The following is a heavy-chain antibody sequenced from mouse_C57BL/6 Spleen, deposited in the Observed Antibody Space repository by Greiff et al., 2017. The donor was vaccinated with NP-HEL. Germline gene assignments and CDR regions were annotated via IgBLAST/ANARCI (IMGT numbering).Heavy chain of an antibody. J-gene: IGHJ4*01. V-gene: IGHV1-82*01. D-gene: IGHD3-2*02. CDR1: GYAFSSSW. Sequence: QVQLKQSGPELVKPGASVKISCKASGYAFSSSWMNWVKQRPGKGLEWIGRIYPGDGDTNYNGKFKGKATLTADKSSSTAYMQLSSLTSEDSAVYCCADSSGYGDYAMDYWGQGTSVTVSS. CDR2: IYPGDGDT. CDR3: ADSSGYGDYAMDY.